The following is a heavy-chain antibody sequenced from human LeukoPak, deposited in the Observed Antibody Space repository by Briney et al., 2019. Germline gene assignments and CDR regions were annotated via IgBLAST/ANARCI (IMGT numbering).Heavy chain of an antibody. J-gene: IGHJ4*02. CDR1: GFTFSSYA. D-gene: IGHD5-12*01. Sequence: GGSLRLSCAASGFTFSSYAMNWVRQPPGKGLEWVSGISCARATKYYADAVKGRFTICRDDSKNTLFLQINNLRAADTAVYYCAKGSWITVFDSGGQGTLVTVS. V-gene: IGHV3-23*01. CDR3: AKGSWITVFDS. CDR2: ISCARATK.